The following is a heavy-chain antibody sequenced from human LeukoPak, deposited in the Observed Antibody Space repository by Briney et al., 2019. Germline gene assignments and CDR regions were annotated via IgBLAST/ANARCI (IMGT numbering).Heavy chain of an antibody. V-gene: IGHV4-31*03. CDR1: GGSISSGDYY. D-gene: IGHD4-17*01. CDR2: IYYSGIS. CDR3: ARDGYGDNPFDY. Sequence: SETLSLTCTVSGGSISSGDYYWSWIRQHPGKGLEWSGYIYYSGISYYNPSLKGRVTISVDTSENHFSLKLTSVTAADTAVYYCARDGYGDNPFDYWGQGTLVTVSS. J-gene: IGHJ4*02.